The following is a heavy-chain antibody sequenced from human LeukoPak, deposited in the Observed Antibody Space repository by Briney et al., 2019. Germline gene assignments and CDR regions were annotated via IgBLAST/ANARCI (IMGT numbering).Heavy chain of an antibody. Sequence: GGSPRLSCAASGFTFSSYAMSWVRQAPGKGLEWVSPISVIGGSTYYADSVKGRFTISRDNSKNTLYLQMNGLRAEDTAVYYCARGGNSWWYFDLWGRGTLVTVSS. CDR3: ARGGNSWWYFDL. J-gene: IGHJ2*01. CDR1: GFTFSSYA. D-gene: IGHD4-23*01. CDR2: ISVIGGST. V-gene: IGHV3-23*01.